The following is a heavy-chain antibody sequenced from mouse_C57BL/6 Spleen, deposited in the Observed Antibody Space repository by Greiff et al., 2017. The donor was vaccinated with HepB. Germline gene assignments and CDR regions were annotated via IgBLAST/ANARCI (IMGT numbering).Heavy chain of an antibody. J-gene: IGHJ4*01. Sequence: EVQLVESVAELVRPGASVKLSCTASGFNIKNTYMHWVKQRPEQGLEWIGRIDPANGNTKYAPKFQGKATITADTSSNTAYLQLSSLTSEDTAIYYCARGAYDGYLGYAMDYWGQGTSVTVSS. V-gene: IGHV14-3*01. D-gene: IGHD2-3*01. CDR2: IDPANGNT. CDR1: GFNIKNTY. CDR3: ARGAYDGYLGYAMDY.